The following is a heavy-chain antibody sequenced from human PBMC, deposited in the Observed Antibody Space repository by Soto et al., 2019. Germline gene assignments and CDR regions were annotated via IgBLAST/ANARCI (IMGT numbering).Heavy chain of an antibody. J-gene: IGHJ6*02. CDR2: IDPSDSYT. Sequence: GESLKISCNGSGYSFTSYWISWVRQMPGKGLEWMGWIDPSDSYTNYSPSFQGHVTTTADKSISTAYLQWSSLKASETAMYYCASRVILTGYYPAASMDVWGQGTTVTVSS. D-gene: IGHD3-9*01. V-gene: IGHV5-10-1*01. CDR3: ASRVILTGYYPAASMDV. CDR1: GYSFTSYW.